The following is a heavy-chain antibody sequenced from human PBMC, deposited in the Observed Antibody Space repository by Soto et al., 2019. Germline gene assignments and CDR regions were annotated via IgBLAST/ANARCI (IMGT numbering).Heavy chain of an antibody. J-gene: IGHJ4*02. Sequence: EVQLVESGGDLVQPGTSLRLSCAASGFTFDDYAMHWVRQAPGKGLEWVSGISRNSDNRVYADSVKGRFTISSDNAKDSLSLQMNSLRPEVAAFDYRAARSSWWNFENWGQGTLVAVSS. D-gene: IGHD2-8*02. CDR3: AARSSWWNFEN. V-gene: IGHV3-9*01. CDR2: ISRNSDNR. CDR1: GFTFDDYA.